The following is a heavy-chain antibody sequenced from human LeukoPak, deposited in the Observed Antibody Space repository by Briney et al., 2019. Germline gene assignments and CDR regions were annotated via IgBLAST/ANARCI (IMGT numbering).Heavy chain of an antibody. D-gene: IGHD6-19*01. CDR2: IVVGSGNT. Sequence: SVKVSCKASGFTFTSSAMQWVRQARGQRLEWIGWIVVGSGNTNYAQKFQERVTITRDMSTSTAYMELSSLRSEDTAVYYCAAVALTPRIAVAGGYWGQGTLATVSS. CDR1: GFTFTSSA. J-gene: IGHJ4*02. CDR3: AAVALTPRIAVAGGY. V-gene: IGHV1-58*02.